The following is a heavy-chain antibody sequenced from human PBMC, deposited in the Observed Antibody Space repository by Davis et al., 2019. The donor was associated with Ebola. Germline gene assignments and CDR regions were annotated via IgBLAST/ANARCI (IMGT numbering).Heavy chain of an antibody. V-gene: IGHV1-3*01. J-gene: IGHJ4*02. CDR3: ARGIQWLVGY. CDR2: INAGNGNT. Sequence: ASVKVSCKASGYTFTSYAMHWVRQAPGQRLEWMGWINAGNGNTKYSQKFQGRVTMTRDTSTSTVYMELSSLRSEDTAVYYCARGIQWLVGYWGQGTLVTVSS. D-gene: IGHD6-19*01. CDR1: GYTFTSYA.